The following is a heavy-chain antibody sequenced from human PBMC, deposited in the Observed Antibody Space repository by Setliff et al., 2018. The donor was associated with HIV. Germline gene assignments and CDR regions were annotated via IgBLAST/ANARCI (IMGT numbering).Heavy chain of an antibody. CDR1: GYTFTSYN. V-gene: IGHV1-8*01. CDR2: MNPNGGNT. Sequence: ASVKVPCKASGYTFTSYNINWERKATGQGLEWMGWMNPNGGNTGYAQKFQGRVTMTRNTSISTAYMELSSLRSEDTAVYYCARAIADGYYFGYWGQGTLVTVSS. CDR3: ARAIADGYYFGY. J-gene: IGHJ4*02. D-gene: IGHD6-13*01.